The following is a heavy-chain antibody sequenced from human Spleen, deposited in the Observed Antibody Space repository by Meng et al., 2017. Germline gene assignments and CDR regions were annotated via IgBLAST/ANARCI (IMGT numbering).Heavy chain of an antibody. V-gene: IGHV1-69*05. J-gene: IGHJ4*02. Sequence: SALVFCKASAGTFSSYTISWVRQAPGQGHEWMGGINAVFGTTNYAQKFQGRVTITTDESTSTVYMELTRMTSEETAVYFCARKARNWINTTCWSLDYWGQGTLVTVSS. CDR2: INAVFGTT. CDR1: AGTFSSYT. CDR3: ARKARNWINTTCWSLDY. D-gene: IGHD2-2*01.